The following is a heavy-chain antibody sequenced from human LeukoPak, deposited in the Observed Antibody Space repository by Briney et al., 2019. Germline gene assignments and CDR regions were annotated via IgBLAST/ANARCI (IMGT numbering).Heavy chain of an antibody. V-gene: IGHV4-61*01. Sequence: SETLSLTCSVSGGSVSSASYYWSWIRQPPGKGLECIGYIFYSGSTNYNPSLKSRVTISVDTSKNQFSLKLSSVAAADTAVYYCARAKNDYGDYNWFGPWGQGTLVTVSS. CDR1: GGSVSSASYY. J-gene: IGHJ5*02. CDR2: IFYSGST. D-gene: IGHD4-17*01. CDR3: ARAKNDYGDYNWFGP.